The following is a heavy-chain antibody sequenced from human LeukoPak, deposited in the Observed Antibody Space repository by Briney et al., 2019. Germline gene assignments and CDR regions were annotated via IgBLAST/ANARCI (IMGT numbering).Heavy chain of an antibody. CDR3: ARHDGSGWYVH. CDR1: GDPMSSYY. CDR2: SYYSGST. Sequence: SETLSLTCAVSGDPMSSYYWSWIRQPPGKGLEWIGYSYYSGSTDYNPSLRSRVTISVDTSKKQFSLNLRAVTAADTAMYYCARHDGSGWYVHWGQGTLVTVSS. D-gene: IGHD6-19*01. V-gene: IGHV4-59*01. J-gene: IGHJ5*02.